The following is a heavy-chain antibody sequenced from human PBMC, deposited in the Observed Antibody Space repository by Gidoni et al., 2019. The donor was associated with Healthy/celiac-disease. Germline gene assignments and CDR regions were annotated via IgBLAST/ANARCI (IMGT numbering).Heavy chain of an antibody. CDR2: ISGSGGST. D-gene: IGHD2-15*01. CDR3: AKFKTDCSGGSCYYYGMDV. V-gene: IGHV3-23*01. Sequence: EVQLLESGGGLVQPGGSLRLSCAASGFTFSSYAMSWVCQAPGKGLEWVSAISGSGGSTYYADSVKGRFTISRDNSKNMLYLQMNSLRAEDTAVYYCAKFKTDCSGGSCYYYGMDVWGQGTTVTVSS. CDR1: GFTFSSYA. J-gene: IGHJ6*02.